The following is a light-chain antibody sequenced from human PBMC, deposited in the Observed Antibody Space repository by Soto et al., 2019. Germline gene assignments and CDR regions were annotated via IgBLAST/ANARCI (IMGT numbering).Light chain of an antibody. J-gene: IGKJ2*01. CDR1: QSVLYSPNHKNY. CDR2: WAS. CDR3: QQYYITPPYT. Sequence: DIVMTQSPDSLAVSLGERATINCKSSQSVLYSPNHKNYLAWYQQKPGQPPKLLIYWASTRESGVPDRFSGSGSGTAFSLTISSLQAEDVAVYYCQQYYITPPYTFGQGTKLEIK. V-gene: IGKV4-1*01.